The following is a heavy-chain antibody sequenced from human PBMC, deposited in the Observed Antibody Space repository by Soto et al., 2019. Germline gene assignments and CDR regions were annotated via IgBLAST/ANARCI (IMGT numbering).Heavy chain of an antibody. CDR1: WYTFTSYA. V-gene: IGHV1-3*01. CDR2: TNAGNGNT. D-gene: IGHD1-26*01. CDR3: AGARWDLLCSDY. J-gene: IGHJ4*02. Sequence: VKVSFQGPWYTFTSYAMHWVRQAPGQRLEWMGWTNAGNGNTKYSQKFQGRVTITRDTSASTAYMELSSLRSEDTAVYYCAGARWDLLCSDYWGQGTLGTVSS.